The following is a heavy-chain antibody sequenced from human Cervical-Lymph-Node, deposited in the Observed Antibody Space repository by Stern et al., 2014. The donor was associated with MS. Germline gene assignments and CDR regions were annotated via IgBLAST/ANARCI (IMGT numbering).Heavy chain of an antibody. CDR2: INSIGDT. CDR3: ARERKVERSARLLVSFDV. CDR1: GASFSDNY. V-gene: IGHV4-34*01. Sequence: QVQLQQWGAGLLRPSETLSLTCAVHGASFSDNYWSWIRQTPRQGLGWIGVINSIGDTHYSPSLMSRATLSVAPSRNQFSLKLSSLTAADTAMYYCARERKVERSARLLVSFDVWGQGTLVTVSS. J-gene: IGHJ3*01. D-gene: IGHD1-1*01.